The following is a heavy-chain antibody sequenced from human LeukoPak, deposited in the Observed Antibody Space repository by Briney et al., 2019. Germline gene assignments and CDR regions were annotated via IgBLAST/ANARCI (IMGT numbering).Heavy chain of an antibody. Sequence: NPSETLSLTCTVSGGSISGSTYYSGWIRQPPGKGLEWIGSIYYSGATYYNPSLKSRVTVSVDTSKNQFSLRLRSVTAADTAVYYCASRTYRVWGQGTLVTVSS. J-gene: IGHJ4*02. D-gene: IGHD1-26*01. CDR2: IYYSGAT. CDR1: GGSISGSTYY. V-gene: IGHV4-39*01. CDR3: ASRTYRV.